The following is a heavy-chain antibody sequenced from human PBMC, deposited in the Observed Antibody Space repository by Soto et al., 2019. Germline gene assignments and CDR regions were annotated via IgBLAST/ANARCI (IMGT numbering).Heavy chain of an antibody. D-gene: IGHD3-9*01. CDR2: IYSGGST. J-gene: IGHJ4*02. CDR3: ARDGDILTGYDFAGRSRVAFDY. CDR1: GFTVSSNY. Sequence: EVQLVESGGGLVQPGGSLRLSCAASGFTVSSNYMSWVRQAPGKGLEWVSVIYSGGSTYYADSVKGRFTISRDNSKNTLYLQMNSLRAEDTAVYYCARDGDILTGYDFAGRSRVAFDYWGQGTLVTVSS. V-gene: IGHV3-66*01.